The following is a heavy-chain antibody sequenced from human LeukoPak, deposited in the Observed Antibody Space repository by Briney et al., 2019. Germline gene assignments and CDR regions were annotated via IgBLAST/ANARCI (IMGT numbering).Heavy chain of an antibody. CDR1: GGTSNSHA. CDR3: ARGRSKSITMVRGRDWFDP. V-gene: IGHV1-69*04. J-gene: IGHJ5*02. CDR2: IIPNLGTT. Sequence: EASVKVSCKASGGTSNSHAISWVRQAPGQGLEWMGRIIPNLGTTNRAQNFQDRVTLTADKSTNTAYMELSSLRSEDTAVYYCARGRSKSITMVRGRDWFDPWGQGTLVTVSS. D-gene: IGHD3-10*01.